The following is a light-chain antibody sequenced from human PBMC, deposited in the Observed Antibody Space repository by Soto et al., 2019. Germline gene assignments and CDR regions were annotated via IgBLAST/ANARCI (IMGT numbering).Light chain of an antibody. CDR2: AAS. CDR3: QQLNDYPIT. Sequence: DIQLTQSPSFLSASVGDRVTITCRASQGISNYLAWYQQKPGKAPKLLIYAASTVQSGVPSRFSGSGSGTEFTLTISSLQPEDCANYYFQQLNDYPITFGQGTRLQIK. V-gene: IGKV1-9*01. J-gene: IGKJ5*01. CDR1: QGISNY.